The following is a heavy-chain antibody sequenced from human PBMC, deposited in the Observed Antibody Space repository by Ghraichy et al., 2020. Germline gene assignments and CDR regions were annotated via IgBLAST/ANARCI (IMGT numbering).Heavy chain of an antibody. J-gene: IGHJ4*02. CDR1: GFTVSNNF. CDR2: IYSGGST. V-gene: IGHV3-53*05. D-gene: IGHD3-10*01. Sequence: GESLNISCAASGFTVSNNFMNWVRQAPGKGLEWVSLIYSGGSTHNADSVKGRFTISRDNSKNTLFLQMNSLRIEDTAVYYCACTQYDSGSCWGQGTLVTVSS. CDR3: ACTQYDSGSC.